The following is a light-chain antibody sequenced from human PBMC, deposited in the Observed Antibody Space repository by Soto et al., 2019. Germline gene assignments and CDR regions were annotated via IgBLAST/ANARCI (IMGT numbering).Light chain of an antibody. CDR3: QHRNRWLRT. J-gene: IGKJ2*01. CDR2: ETS. CDR1: QSVSDY. Sequence: EVVLTQSPAILSLSPGERATLSCRASQSVSDYLAWYQQKPGQAPRLLMYETSKRATGIPARFSGSGSGTDFTLTISSLEPEEFAVYYCQHRNRWLRTFGQGTKLEIK. V-gene: IGKV3-11*01.